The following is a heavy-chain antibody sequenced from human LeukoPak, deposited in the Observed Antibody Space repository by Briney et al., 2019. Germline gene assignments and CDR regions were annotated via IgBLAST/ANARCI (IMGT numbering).Heavy chain of an antibody. CDR3: ARVNTQGVPSP. J-gene: IGHJ5*02. CDR1: GGSFSGYY. Sequence: SETLSLTCAVYGGSFSGYYWSWIRQPPGKGLEWIGEINHSGSTNYNPSLKSRVTISVDTSKNQFSLKLSSVTAADTAVYYCARVNTQGVPSPWGQGILVTVSS. V-gene: IGHV4-34*01. D-gene: IGHD3-16*01. CDR2: INHSGST.